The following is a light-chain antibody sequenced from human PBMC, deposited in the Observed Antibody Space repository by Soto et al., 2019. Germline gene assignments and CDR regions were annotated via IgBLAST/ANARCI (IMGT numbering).Light chain of an antibody. CDR3: QQYNNWTQT. CDR2: GAS. CDR1: QSVSSN. V-gene: IGKV3-15*01. J-gene: IGKJ1*01. Sequence: EIVMTQSPATLSVSPGERATLSCRASQSVSSNLAWYQQKRGQAPRLXIYGASTRETGIPARFSGSGSGTEFTRTISSLQSEDFAVYYCQQYNNWTQTFGQGTKVDIK.